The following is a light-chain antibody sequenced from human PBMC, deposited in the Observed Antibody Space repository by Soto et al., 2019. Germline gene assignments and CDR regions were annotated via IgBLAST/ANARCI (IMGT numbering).Light chain of an antibody. CDR2: EVS. Sequence: QSVLTQPASVSGSPGQSITISCTGTSSDVGGYNYASWYQQHPGKAPKLMIYEVSNRPSGVSNRFSGSKSGNSASLTISGLQAEEEADYYCSSYTSSSLYVFGTGTKVTVL. CDR1: SSDVGGYNY. J-gene: IGLJ1*01. CDR3: SSYTSSSLYV. V-gene: IGLV2-14*01.